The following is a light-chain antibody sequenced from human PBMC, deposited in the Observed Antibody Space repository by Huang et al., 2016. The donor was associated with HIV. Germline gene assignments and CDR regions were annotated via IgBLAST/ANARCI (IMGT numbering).Light chain of an antibody. CDR2: TAS. CDR3: LQSYSMFRT. J-gene: IGKJ2*01. CDR1: QNIDIY. V-gene: IGKV1-39*01. Sequence: EIQMTQSPSSLSASVGDTVTITCRASQNIDIYLNWYQQRTGKAPKLLIYTASSLQTGGPSRFSGSGSGTDFTLTIDSLQPEDFATYYCLQSYSMFRTFGQGTKLDFK.